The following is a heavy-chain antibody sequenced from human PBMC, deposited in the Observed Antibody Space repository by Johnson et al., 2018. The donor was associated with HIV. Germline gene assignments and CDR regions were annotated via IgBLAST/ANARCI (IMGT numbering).Heavy chain of an antibody. V-gene: IGHV3-74*02. Sequence: VQLVESGGGCAKPGGSLRLSCAVSGFSFTNAWVSWVRQAPGKGLEWVSRINSDGSSTRYADSVKGRFTVSRDNAKNKRYLQMNSLRAEDTAVYYCARGAWSYCGGDCYGYPPDAFDIWGQGTMVTVSS. CDR3: ARGAWSYCGGDCYGYPPDAFDI. CDR2: INSDGSST. D-gene: IGHD2-21*02. J-gene: IGHJ3*02. CDR1: GFSFTNAW.